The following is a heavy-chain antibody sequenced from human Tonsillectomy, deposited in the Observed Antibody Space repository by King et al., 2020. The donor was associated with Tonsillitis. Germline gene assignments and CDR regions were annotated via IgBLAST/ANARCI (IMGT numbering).Heavy chain of an antibody. CDR3: ARNHYYGSGSSAAFDY. D-gene: IGHD3-10*01. Sequence: QVQLQESGPGLVKPSETLSLTCTVSSGSISSSSYYWGWIRQPPGKGLEWIGSMYYSGSTYNNPSLKSRVTISVDTSKTQFSLKLSSVTAADTAVYYCARNHYYGSGSSAAFDYWGQGTLVTVSS. V-gene: IGHV4-39*01. CDR2: MYYSGST. CDR1: SGSISSSSYY. J-gene: IGHJ4*02.